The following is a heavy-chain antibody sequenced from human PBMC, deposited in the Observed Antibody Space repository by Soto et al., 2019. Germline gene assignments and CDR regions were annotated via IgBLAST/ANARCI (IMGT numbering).Heavy chain of an antibody. CDR1: GGSISSYY. CDR3: ARGLYGDYVPLGY. V-gene: IGHV4-59*01. Sequence: QVQLQESGPGLVKPSETPSLTCTVSGGSISSYYWSWIRQPPGKGLEWIGYIYYSGSTNYNPSLKSRATISVDTSKNQFSLKLSSVTAADTAVYYCARGLYGDYVPLGYWGQGTLVTVSS. CDR2: IYYSGST. J-gene: IGHJ4*02. D-gene: IGHD4-17*01.